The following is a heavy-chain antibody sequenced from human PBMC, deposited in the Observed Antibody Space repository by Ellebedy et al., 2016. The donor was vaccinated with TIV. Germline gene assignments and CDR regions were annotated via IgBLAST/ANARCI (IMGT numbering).Heavy chain of an antibody. Sequence: GESLKISCAGAGFTFSNYSMNWVRKAPGKGLEWVASITGSSSYMFYSDSVKGRFTISRDNAKNSLYLQMNSLRAEDTAVYYCARDNYKVSVAGSNWGQGTLVTVSS. D-gene: IGHD6-19*01. CDR3: ARDNYKVSVAGSN. V-gene: IGHV3-21*01. CDR2: ITGSSSYM. J-gene: IGHJ4*02. CDR1: GFTFSNYS.